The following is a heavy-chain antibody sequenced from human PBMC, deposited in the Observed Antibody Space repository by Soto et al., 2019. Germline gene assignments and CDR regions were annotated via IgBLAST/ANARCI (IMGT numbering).Heavy chain of an antibody. CDR3: EGGAGGSERDY. V-gene: IGHV1-3*01. CDR1: GYTFTSYA. J-gene: IGHJ4*02. Sequence: ASVKVSCKASGYTFTSYAMHWVRQAPGQRLEWMGWINAGNGNTKYSQKFQVRVTITRDTAASTAYMELSSLRLEDTVVYYCEGGAGGSERDYGGKGTRVPV. CDR2: INAGNGNT. D-gene: IGHD1-1*01.